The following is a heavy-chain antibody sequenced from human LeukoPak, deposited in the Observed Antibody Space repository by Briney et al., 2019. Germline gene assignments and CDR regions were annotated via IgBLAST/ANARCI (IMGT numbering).Heavy chain of an antibody. V-gene: IGHV3-30-3*01. Sequence: GGSLRLSCAASGFTFSSYAMHWVRQAPGKGLEWVAVISYDGSNKYYADSVKGRFTISRDNSKNTLYLQMNSLRAEDTAVYYCAGRYGSGSRYFDYWGQGTLVTVSS. CDR2: ISYDGSNK. D-gene: IGHD3-10*01. J-gene: IGHJ4*02. CDR3: AGRYGSGSRYFDY. CDR1: GFTFSSYA.